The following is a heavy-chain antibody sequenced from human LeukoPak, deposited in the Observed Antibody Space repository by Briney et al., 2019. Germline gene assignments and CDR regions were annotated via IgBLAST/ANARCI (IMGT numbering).Heavy chain of an antibody. Sequence: GGSLRLSCAASGFTVSSDYMSWVRQAPGKGLEWVSVIYSGGDTFYADSVKGRFTISRDTSKNTLSLQMNSLRAEGTAVYYCARLPVDWGQGTLVTVSS. D-gene: IGHD2-2*01. J-gene: IGHJ4*02. V-gene: IGHV3-66*01. CDR1: GFTVSSDY. CDR2: IYSGGDT. CDR3: ARLPVD.